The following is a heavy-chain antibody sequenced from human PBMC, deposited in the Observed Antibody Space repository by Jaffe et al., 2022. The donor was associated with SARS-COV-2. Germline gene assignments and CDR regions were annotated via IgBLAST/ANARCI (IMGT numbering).Heavy chain of an antibody. Sequence: EVQLVESGGGLVQPGGSLRLSCATSGFTFRSYSMKWVRQAPGKGLEWIAYVSRTSSAIFYADSVRGRFTISRDTAKNSVFLQMNSLRAEDTAVYYCARADGPGNEYITRAPDYWGQGTLVTVSS. CDR1: GFTFRSYS. D-gene: IGHD3-10*01. V-gene: IGHV3-48*01. J-gene: IGHJ4*02. CDR3: ARADGPGNEYITRAPDY. CDR2: VSRTSSAI.